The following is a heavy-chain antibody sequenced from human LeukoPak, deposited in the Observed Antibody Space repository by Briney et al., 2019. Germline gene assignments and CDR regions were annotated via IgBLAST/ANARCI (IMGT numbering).Heavy chain of an antibody. CDR1: GGTFSSYA. V-gene: IGHV1-69*13. CDR3: ARVGYGSTEIDYYDSSGSDY. Sequence: WASVKVSCKASGGTFSSYAISWVRQAPGQGLEWMGGIIPIFGTANYAQKFQGRVTITADESTSTAYMELSSLRSEDTAVYYCARVGYGSTEIDYYDSSGSDYWGQGTLVTVSS. J-gene: IGHJ4*02. D-gene: IGHD3-22*01. CDR2: IIPIFGTA.